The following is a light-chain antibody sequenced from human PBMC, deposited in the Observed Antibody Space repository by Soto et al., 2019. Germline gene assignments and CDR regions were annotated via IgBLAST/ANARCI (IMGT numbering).Light chain of an antibody. CDR3: QQLNSYPRT. CDR2: AAS. V-gene: IGKV1-9*01. Sequence: DIQLTQSPSFLSASIGDRVTITCRASQGISDYLAWYQQKPGKAPKLLIYAASTLQSGVSSRFNGSGSGTEFTLTISSLQPEDFATYHCQQLNSYPRTFGQGTKVEIK. CDR1: QGISDY. J-gene: IGKJ1*01.